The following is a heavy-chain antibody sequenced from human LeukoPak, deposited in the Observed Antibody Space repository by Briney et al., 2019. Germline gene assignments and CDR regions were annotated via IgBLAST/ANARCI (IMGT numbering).Heavy chain of an antibody. CDR3: AKDRYYDSSGYYLFDY. D-gene: IGHD3-22*01. V-gene: IGHV3-9*01. J-gene: IGHJ4*02. CDR1: GFTFDDYA. CDR2: ISWNSGSI. Sequence: GGSLRLSCAASGFTFDDYAMHWVRQAPGKGLEWVSGISWNSGSIGYADSVKGRFTISRDNAKNSLYLQMNSLRAEDTALYYCAKDRYYDSSGYYLFDYWGQGTLATVSS.